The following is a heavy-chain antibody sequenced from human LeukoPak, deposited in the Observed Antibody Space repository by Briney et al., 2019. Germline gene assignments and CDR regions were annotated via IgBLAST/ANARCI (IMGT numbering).Heavy chain of an antibody. J-gene: IGHJ5*02. D-gene: IGHD4-17*01. CDR2: IYYSGST. V-gene: IGHV4-61*07. Sequence: LRQPPGKXLEWIGYIYYSGSTNYNPSLKSRVTISVDTSKNQFSLRLTSVTGADTAVYYCARLAYPTVNPRFDPWGQGSLVAVSS. CDR3: ARLAYPTVNPRFDP.